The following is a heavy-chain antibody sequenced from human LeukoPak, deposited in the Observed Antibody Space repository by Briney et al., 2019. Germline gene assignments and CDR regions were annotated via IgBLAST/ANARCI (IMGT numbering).Heavy chain of an antibody. V-gene: IGHV1-2*02. CDR2: INPNSGGT. CDR1: GYTFTSYY. Sequence: GASVKVSCKASGYTFTSYYMHWVRQAPGQGLEWMGWINPNSGGTNYAQKFQGRVTMTRDTSISTAYMELSRLRSDDTAVYYCARVSAGYCSGGSCYRSGYYYYYMDVWGKGTTVTVSS. CDR3: ARVSAGYCSGGSCYRSGYYYYYMDV. J-gene: IGHJ6*03. D-gene: IGHD2-15*01.